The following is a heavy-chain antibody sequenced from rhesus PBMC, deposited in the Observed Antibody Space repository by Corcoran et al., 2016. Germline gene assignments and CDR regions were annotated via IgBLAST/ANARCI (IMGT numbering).Heavy chain of an antibody. Sequence: QLHLQESGPGLVKPSETLSLTCPVSGGSLSSNSWNCLIHPPGKGLAWIGRISGSGGSTDDNPSRKRRVTISTDTSKNQFSLKLSSVTAADTAVYYCARDEYTWNYFDYWGQGVLVTVSS. V-gene: IGHV4-173*01. J-gene: IGHJ4*01. CDR2: ISGSGGST. CDR3: ARDEYTWNYFDY. D-gene: IGHD1-1-1*01. CDR1: GGSLSSNS.